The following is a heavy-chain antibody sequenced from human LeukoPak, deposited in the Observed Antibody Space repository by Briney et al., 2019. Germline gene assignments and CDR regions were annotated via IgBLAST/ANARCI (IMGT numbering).Heavy chain of an antibody. Sequence: GGSLRLSCAASGFTFSSYSMNWVRQAPGKGLEWVAVISHDGSNKNYADSVKGRFTISRDNSKNTLYLQMDSLRAEDTAVYYCAKVPGSTGYSYFDYWGQGTLVTVSS. J-gene: IGHJ4*02. D-gene: IGHD3-22*01. CDR2: ISHDGSNK. V-gene: IGHV3-30*18. CDR1: GFTFSSYS. CDR3: AKVPGSTGYSYFDY.